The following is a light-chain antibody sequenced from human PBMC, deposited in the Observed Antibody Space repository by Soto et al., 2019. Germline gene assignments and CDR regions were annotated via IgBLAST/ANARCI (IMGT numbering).Light chain of an antibody. J-gene: IGLJ1*01. V-gene: IGLV2-14*03. Sequence: QSALTQPASVSGSPGQSITISCTGTSSDAGAYDFVSWYQQHPDKAPKLMIYEVSNRPSGVSHRFSGSKSVNTATLTISGLQAEDEADYYCSSYTTSSTRVFGTGTKVTVL. CDR2: EVS. CDR1: SSDAGAYDF. CDR3: SSYTTSSTRV.